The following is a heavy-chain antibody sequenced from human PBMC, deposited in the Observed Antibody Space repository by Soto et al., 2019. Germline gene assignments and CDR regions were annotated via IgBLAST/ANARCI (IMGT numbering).Heavy chain of an antibody. CDR1: GLTFRTYW. V-gene: IGHV3-74*03. CDR2: VYNDGDST. CDR3: EVRPGYSTGGDY. Sequence: EVQLVESGGGVVQPGGSLRLSCAASGLTFRTYWVILVRQAPGKGLVWVSRVYNDGDSTLHAASVTGRFTISRYNAKNTVYLQMSDLRVEDTAMYYGEVRPGYSTGGDYWGRGTLVTVSS. D-gene: IGHD2-15*01. J-gene: IGHJ4*02.